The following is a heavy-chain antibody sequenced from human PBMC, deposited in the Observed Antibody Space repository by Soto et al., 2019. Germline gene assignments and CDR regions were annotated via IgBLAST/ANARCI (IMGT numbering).Heavy chain of an antibody. V-gene: IGHV3-15*07. CDR3: TTDHLSAAGTNYYYYGMDV. Sequence: GGSLRLSCAASGFTFSNAWMNWVRQAPGKGLEWVGRIKSKTDGGTTDYAAPVKGRFTISRDDSKNTLYLQMNSLKTEETAVYYCTTDHLSAAGTNYYYYGMDVWGQGTTVTVSS. CDR2: IKSKTDGGTT. J-gene: IGHJ6*02. D-gene: IGHD6-13*01. CDR1: GFTFSNAW.